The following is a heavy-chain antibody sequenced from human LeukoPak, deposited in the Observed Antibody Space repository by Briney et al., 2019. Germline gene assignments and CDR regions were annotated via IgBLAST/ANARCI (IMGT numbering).Heavy chain of an antibody. D-gene: IGHD6-13*01. CDR2: IIPILGIA. J-gene: IGHJ4*02. CDR1: GGTFSSYA. V-gene: IGHV1-69*04. CDR3: AGMGGYSSSWYDY. Sequence: ASVKVSFKASGGTFSSYAISWVRQAPGQGLEWMGRIIPILGIANYAQKFQGRVTITADKSTSTAYMELSSLRSEDTAVYYCAGMGGYSSSWYDYWGQGTLVTVSS.